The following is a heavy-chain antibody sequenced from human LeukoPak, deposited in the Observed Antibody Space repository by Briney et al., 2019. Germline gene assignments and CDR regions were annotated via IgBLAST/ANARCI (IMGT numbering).Heavy chain of an antibody. D-gene: IGHD3-9*01. CDR3: ARYDILTGHDY. CDR2: IYTSGST. Sequence: SETLSLTCTVSGGSISSYYWSWIRQPAGKGLEWIGRIYTSGSTDYNPSLKSRVTMSVDTSENQFSLKLSSVTAADTAVYYCARYDILTGHDYWGQGTLVTVSS. V-gene: IGHV4-4*07. J-gene: IGHJ4*02. CDR1: GGSISSYY.